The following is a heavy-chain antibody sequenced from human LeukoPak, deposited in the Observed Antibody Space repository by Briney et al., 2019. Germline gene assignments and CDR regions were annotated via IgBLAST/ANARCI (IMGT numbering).Heavy chain of an antibody. Sequence: ASVKVSCKASGYTFTSYDINWVRQATGQGLEWMGWMNPNSGNTGYARKFQGRVTMTRNTSISTAYMELSSLRSEDTAVYYCAVIPRGYCSGGSCYSRRDMDVWGQGTTATVSS. V-gene: IGHV1-8*01. J-gene: IGHJ6*02. D-gene: IGHD2-15*01. CDR1: GYTFTSYD. CDR2: MNPNSGNT. CDR3: AVIPRGYCSGGSCYSRRDMDV.